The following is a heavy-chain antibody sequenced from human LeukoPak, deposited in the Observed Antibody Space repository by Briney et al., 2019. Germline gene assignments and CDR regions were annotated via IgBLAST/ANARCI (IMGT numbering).Heavy chain of an antibody. Sequence: GGSLRLSCAASGFTFSSYWMSWVRLAPGKGLEWVANIKQDGSEKYYVDSVKGRFTISRDNAKNSLYLQMNSLRAEDTAVYYCARVGQLRHYYFDYWGQGTLVTVSS. V-gene: IGHV3-7*03. D-gene: IGHD2-2*01. CDR1: GFTFSSYW. CDR2: IKQDGSEK. CDR3: ARVGQLRHYYFDY. J-gene: IGHJ4*02.